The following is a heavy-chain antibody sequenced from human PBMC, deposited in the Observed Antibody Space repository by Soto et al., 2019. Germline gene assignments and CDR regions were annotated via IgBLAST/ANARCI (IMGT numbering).Heavy chain of an antibody. J-gene: IGHJ5*02. CDR2: IDPSDSYT. D-gene: IGHD6-13*01. CDR1: GYSFTSYW. CDR3: ARHRAAAAGTEWFDP. V-gene: IGHV5-10-1*01. Sequence: GESLKISCKGSGYSFTSYWISWVRQMPGKGLEWMGRIDPSDSYTHNSPSFQGHVTISADKSISTAYLQWSSLKGSDTAMYYCARHRAAAAGTEWFDPWGQGTLVTVSS.